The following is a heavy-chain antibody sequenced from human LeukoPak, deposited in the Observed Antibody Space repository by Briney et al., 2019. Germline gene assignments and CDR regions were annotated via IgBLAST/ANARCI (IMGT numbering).Heavy chain of an antibody. CDR2: ISSSSSTI. CDR3: AKESAYCTGGTCYPYYFDY. V-gene: IGHV3-48*01. J-gene: IGHJ4*02. Sequence: SGGSLRLSCAASGFTFSRYSMNWVRQAPGKGLEWVSYISSSSSTIYYADSVKGRFTISRDNSKNTLYLQMNSLRAEDTAVYYCAKESAYCTGGTCYPYYFDYWGQGTLVTVSS. CDR1: GFTFSRYS. D-gene: IGHD2-15*01.